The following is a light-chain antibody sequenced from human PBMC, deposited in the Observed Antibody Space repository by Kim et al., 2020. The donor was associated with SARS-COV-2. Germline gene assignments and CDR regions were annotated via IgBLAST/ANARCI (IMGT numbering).Light chain of an antibody. Sequence: QGSTISCTGTSSNIGAGYDVHLYQHLPRTAPTLLIYGASNRPSGVPDRFSVSKSGTSASLAITGLQGDDEADYYCQSYDSSLSGWVFGGGTKLTVL. J-gene: IGLJ3*02. CDR1: SSNIGAGYD. V-gene: IGLV1-40*01. CDR2: GAS. CDR3: QSYDSSLSGWV.